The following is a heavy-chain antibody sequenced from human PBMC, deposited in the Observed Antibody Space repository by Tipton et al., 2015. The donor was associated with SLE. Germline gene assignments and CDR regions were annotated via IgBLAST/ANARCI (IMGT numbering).Heavy chain of an antibody. V-gene: IGHV4-61*08. D-gene: IGHD2-8*02. Sequence: TLSLTCSVSGESVDSGGYYWSWIRQHPGKGLEWIGYIYYSGSTNYNPSLKSRVTISVDTSNNQFSLELTSVTAADTAVYYCARGYCAGGDCQFMYFDLWGRGTLVAVSS. CDR3: ARGYCAGGDCQFMYFDL. CDR1: GESVDSGGYY. J-gene: IGHJ2*01. CDR2: IYYSGST.